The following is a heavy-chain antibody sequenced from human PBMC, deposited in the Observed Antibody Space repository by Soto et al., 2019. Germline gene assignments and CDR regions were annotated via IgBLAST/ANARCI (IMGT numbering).Heavy chain of an antibody. CDR1: GGSFSGYY. Sequence: SETLSLTCAVYGGSFSGYYWSWIRQPPGKGLEWIGEINHSGSTNYNPSLRSRVTISVDTSKNQFSLKLSSVTAADTAVYYCARDGYYDSSGYYYYYGMDVWGQGTTVTVSS. CDR2: INHSGST. V-gene: IGHV4-34*01. J-gene: IGHJ6*02. CDR3: ARDGYYDSSGYYYYYGMDV. D-gene: IGHD3-22*01.